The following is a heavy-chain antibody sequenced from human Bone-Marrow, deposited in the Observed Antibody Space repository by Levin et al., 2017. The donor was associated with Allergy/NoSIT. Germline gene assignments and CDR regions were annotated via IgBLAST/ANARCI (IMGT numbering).Heavy chain of an antibody. Sequence: GGSLRLSCAASGFTFSSYAMSWVRQAPGKGLEWVSAISGSGGSTYYADSVKGRFTISRDNSKNTLYLQMNSLRAEDTAVYYCAHGGYSSSSATPPLQNYYYYYGMDVWGQGTTVTVSS. V-gene: IGHV3-23*01. CDR3: AHGGYSSSSATPPLQNYYYYYGMDV. CDR2: ISGSGGST. D-gene: IGHD6-6*01. CDR1: GFTFSSYA. J-gene: IGHJ6*02.